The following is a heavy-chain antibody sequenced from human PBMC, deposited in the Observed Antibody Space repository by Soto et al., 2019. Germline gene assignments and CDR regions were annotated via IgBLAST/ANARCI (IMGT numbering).Heavy chain of an antibody. CDR1: GFTFSSYG. D-gene: IGHD3-3*01. CDR3: ARDGDFWSGSYYYYGMDV. Sequence: GGSLRLSCAASGFTFSSYGMHWVRQAPGKGLEWVAVIWYDGSNKYYADSAKGRFTISRDNSKNTLYLQMNSLRAEDTAVYYCARDGDFWSGSYYYYGMDVWGQGTTVTVSS. V-gene: IGHV3-33*01. CDR2: IWYDGSNK. J-gene: IGHJ6*02.